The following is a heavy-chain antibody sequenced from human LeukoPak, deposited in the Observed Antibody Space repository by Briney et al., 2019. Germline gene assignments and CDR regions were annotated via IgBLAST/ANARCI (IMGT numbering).Heavy chain of an antibody. Sequence: PSETLSLTCTVSDGSISSGSYYWSWIRQPPGKGLEWIGYIYYTGSTNYNPSLKSRVTISVDTSENQFSLKLNSVTAADTAVYFCVRHATTYFFLDYWGQGTLVTVSS. D-gene: IGHD4-17*01. J-gene: IGHJ4*02. V-gene: IGHV4-61*01. CDR3: VRHATTYFFLDY. CDR2: IYYTGST. CDR1: DGSISSGSYY.